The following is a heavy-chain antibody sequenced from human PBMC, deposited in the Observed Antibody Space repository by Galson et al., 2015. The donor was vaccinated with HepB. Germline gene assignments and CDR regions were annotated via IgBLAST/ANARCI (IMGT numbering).Heavy chain of an antibody. Sequence: SLRLSCAASGFTLSSYNMNWVRQAPGKGLEWVSYIRSGSTMYYADSVKGRFTISRDTAKNSLYLQMDSLRDDDTAVYYCARDGASSSWSDFDYWGQGTLVTVSS. CDR2: IRSGSTM. V-gene: IGHV3-48*02. CDR3: ARDGASSSWSDFDY. CDR1: GFTLSSYN. J-gene: IGHJ4*02. D-gene: IGHD6-13*01.